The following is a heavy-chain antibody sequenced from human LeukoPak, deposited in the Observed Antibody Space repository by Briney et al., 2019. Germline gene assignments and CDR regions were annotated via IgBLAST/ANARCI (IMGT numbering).Heavy chain of an antibody. CDR2: IRYDGSNK. CDR1: GFTFSSYE. V-gene: IGHV3-30*02. Sequence: GGSLRLSCAASGFTFSSYEMNWVRQAPGKGLEWVAFIRYDGSNKYYSDSVKGRFTISRDNSKNTLYLQMNSLRAEDTAVYYCAKDRDSYGYYPYYFDYWGQGTLVTVSS. J-gene: IGHJ4*02. CDR3: AKDRDSYGYYPYYFDY. D-gene: IGHD3-22*01.